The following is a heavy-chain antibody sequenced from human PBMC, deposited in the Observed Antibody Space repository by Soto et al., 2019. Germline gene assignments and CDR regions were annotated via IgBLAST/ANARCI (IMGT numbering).Heavy chain of an antibody. D-gene: IGHD3-10*01. V-gene: IGHV3-30-3*01. CDR1: GFTFSSYA. J-gene: IGHJ3*02. CDR3: ARDSVGSSFALDI. Sequence: AGGSLRLSCAASGFTFSSYAMHWVRQAPGKGLEWVAVISYDGSNKYYADSVKGRFTISRDNSKNTLYLQMNSLRAEDTAVYYCARDSVGSSFALDIWGQGTMVTVSS. CDR2: ISYDGSNK.